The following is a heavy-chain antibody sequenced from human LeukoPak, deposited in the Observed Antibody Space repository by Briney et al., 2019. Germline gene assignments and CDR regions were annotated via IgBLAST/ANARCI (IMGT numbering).Heavy chain of an antibody. J-gene: IGHJ6*03. D-gene: IGHD4/OR15-4a*01. V-gene: IGHV3-74*01. Sequence: QPGGSLRLSCAASGFTFSSYWMHWVRQAPGKGLVWVSRINSDGSSTSYADSVKGRFTISRDNSKNTLYLQMNSLRAEDTAVYYCAKGQVLYYYYYMDVWGKGTTVTVSS. CDR3: AKGQVLYYYYYMDV. CDR2: INSDGSST. CDR1: GFTFSSYW.